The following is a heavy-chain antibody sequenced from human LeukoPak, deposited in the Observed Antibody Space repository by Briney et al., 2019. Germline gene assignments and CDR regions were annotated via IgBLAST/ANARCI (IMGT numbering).Heavy chain of an antibody. Sequence: GGSLRLSCAASGFTFSSYGMHWVRQAPGKGLEWVANINEDGSQQYYVDSVKGRFTMSRDNAKNSLYLQVNSLRDEDTALYYCTALYGGFDPWGQGTLVTVSS. J-gene: IGHJ5*02. CDR1: GFTFSSYG. V-gene: IGHV3-7*01. D-gene: IGHD2-8*01. CDR3: TALYGGFDP. CDR2: INEDGSQQ.